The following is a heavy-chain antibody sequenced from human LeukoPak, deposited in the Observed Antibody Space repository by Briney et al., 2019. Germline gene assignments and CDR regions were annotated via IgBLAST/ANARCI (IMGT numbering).Heavy chain of an antibody. V-gene: IGHV1-69*06. CDR3: ARESRTTYYYGSGSYFDP. CDR1: GGTFSSYA. Sequence: SVKVSCKASGGTFSSYAISWVRQAPGQGLEWMGGIIPIFGTANYAQKFQGRVTITADKSTSTAYMELSSLRSEDTAVYYCARESRTTYYYGSGSYFDPWGQGTLVTVSS. D-gene: IGHD3-10*01. CDR2: IIPIFGTA. J-gene: IGHJ5*02.